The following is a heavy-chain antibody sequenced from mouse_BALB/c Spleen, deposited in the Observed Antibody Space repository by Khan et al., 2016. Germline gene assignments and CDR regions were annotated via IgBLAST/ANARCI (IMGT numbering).Heavy chain of an antibody. J-gene: IGHJ2*02. V-gene: IGHV9-1*02. D-gene: IGHD2-13*01. Sequence: QIQLVQSGPELKKPGETVKISCKASGYTFINYGMNWVKQAPGKGLKWMGWINTYTGEPTYADDFKGRFAFSLETSASTAYLQINILKNEDMATYCLAIWVCRGEHNFDCWGQVTSLTVSS. CDR3: AIWVCRGEHNFDC. CDR1: GYTFINYG. CDR2: INTYTGEP.